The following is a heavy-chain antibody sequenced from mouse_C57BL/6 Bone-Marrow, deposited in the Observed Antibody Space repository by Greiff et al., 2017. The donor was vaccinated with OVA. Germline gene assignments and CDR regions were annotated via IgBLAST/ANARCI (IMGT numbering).Heavy chain of an antibody. J-gene: IGHJ3*01. V-gene: IGHV1-50*01. Sequence: QVHVKQPGAELVKPGASVKLSCKASGYTFTSYWMQWVKQRPGQGLEWIGEIDPSDSYTNYNQKFKGKATLTVDTSSSTAYMQLSSLTSEDSAVYYCAREELYGRFAYWGQGTLVTVSA. CDR3: AREELYGRFAY. CDR1: GYTFTSYW. CDR2: IDPSDSYT. D-gene: IGHD1-1*01.